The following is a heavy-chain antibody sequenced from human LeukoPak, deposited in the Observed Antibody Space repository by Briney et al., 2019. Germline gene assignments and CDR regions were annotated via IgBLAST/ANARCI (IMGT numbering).Heavy chain of an antibody. V-gene: IGHV3-7*01. CDR1: GFSFSTYW. D-gene: IGHD4-17*01. CDR2: INQDGTEK. J-gene: IGHJ4*02. Sequence: QPGGSLRLSCAASGFSFSTYWMSWVRQAPGKGLEWVANINQDGTEKYYVDSVKGRFTISRDNAKNSLYLQMNSLRAEDTAVYYCARRLGNRLRGLSGFDYWGQGTLVTVSS. CDR3: ARRLGNRLRGLSGFDY.